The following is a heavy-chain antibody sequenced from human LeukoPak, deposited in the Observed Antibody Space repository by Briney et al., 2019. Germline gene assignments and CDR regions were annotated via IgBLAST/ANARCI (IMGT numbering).Heavy chain of an antibody. Sequence: GGSLRLSCAASGFTFSSYGMSWVRQAPGKGLEWVSAISGSGGSTYYADSVKGRFTISRDNSKNTLYLQMNSLRAEDTAVYYCAKEPGYCSSTSCQRVNDYWGQGTLVTVSS. CDR1: GFTFSSYG. CDR2: ISGSGGST. D-gene: IGHD2-2*01. J-gene: IGHJ4*02. V-gene: IGHV3-23*01. CDR3: AKEPGYCSSTSCQRVNDY.